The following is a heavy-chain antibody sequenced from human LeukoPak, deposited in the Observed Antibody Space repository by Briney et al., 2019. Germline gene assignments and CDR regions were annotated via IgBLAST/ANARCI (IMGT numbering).Heavy chain of an antibody. D-gene: IGHD2-15*01. CDR2: INHSGST. Sequence: SETLSLTCAVYGGSFSGYYWSWLRQPPGKGLEWIGEINHSGSTNYNPSLKSRVTISVDTSKNQFSLKLSSVTAADTAVYYCARGGISNLGGSLLYWGQGTLVTVSS. CDR1: GGSFSGYY. CDR3: ARGGISNLGGSLLY. V-gene: IGHV4-34*01. J-gene: IGHJ4*02.